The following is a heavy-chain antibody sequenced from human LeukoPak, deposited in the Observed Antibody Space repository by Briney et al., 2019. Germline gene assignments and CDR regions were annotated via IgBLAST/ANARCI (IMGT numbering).Heavy chain of an antibody. CDR2: INPNSGGT. V-gene: IGHV1-2*02. CDR1: GYTFTGYY. D-gene: IGHD6-13*01. J-gene: IGHJ5*02. Sequence: ASVKVFCKASGYTFTGYYMHWVRQAPGQGLEWMGWINPNSGGTNYAQKFQGRVTMTRDTSISTAYMELSRLRSDDTAVYYCARVSGVAAAGGFDPWGQGTLVTVSS. CDR3: ARVSGVAAAGGFDP.